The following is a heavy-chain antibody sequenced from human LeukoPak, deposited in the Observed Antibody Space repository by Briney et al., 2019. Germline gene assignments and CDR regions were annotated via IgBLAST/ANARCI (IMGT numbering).Heavy chain of an antibody. D-gene: IGHD6-19*01. CDR2: IRSKANSYAT. J-gene: IGHJ6*02. CDR1: GFTFSGSA. CDR3: TSLYAPQWLVQHYYYYGMDV. Sequence: QPGGSLRLSCAASGFTFSGSAMHWVRQASGKGLEWVGRIRSKANSYATAYAASVKGRFTISRDDSKNTAYLQMSSLKTEDTAVYYCTSLYAPQWLVQHYYYYGMDVWGQGTTVTVSS. V-gene: IGHV3-73*01.